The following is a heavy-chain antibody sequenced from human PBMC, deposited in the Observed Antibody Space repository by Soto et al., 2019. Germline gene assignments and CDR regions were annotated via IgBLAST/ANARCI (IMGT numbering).Heavy chain of an antibody. CDR2: NYYSGIT. D-gene: IGHD6-6*01. V-gene: IGHV4-31*03. CDR1: GGSLSRGGYY. J-gene: IGHJ6*02. Sequence: PSETLSLPCTVSGGSLSRGGYYLTWIRQHPGKGLEWIGYNYYSGITYYNPSLKSRVTISLDTSKNQFSLKLSSVTAADTAVYYCASGSSIAGLCDGMDVWGRGTTVTVSS. CDR3: ASGSSIAGLCDGMDV.